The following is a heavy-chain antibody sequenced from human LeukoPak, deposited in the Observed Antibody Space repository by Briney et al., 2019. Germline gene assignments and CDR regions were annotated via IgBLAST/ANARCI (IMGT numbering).Heavy chain of an antibody. CDR3: ATGYSGSYYQHPFDY. CDR1: GFTFDDYA. V-gene: IGHV3-9*01. D-gene: IGHD1-26*01. Sequence: PGRSLRLSCAASGFTFDDYAMHWVRQAPGKGLEWVSGISWNSGSIGYADSVKGRFTISRDNAKNSLYLQMNSLRAEDTALYYCATGYSGSYYQHPFDYWGQGTLVTVSS. CDR2: ISWNSGSI. J-gene: IGHJ4*02.